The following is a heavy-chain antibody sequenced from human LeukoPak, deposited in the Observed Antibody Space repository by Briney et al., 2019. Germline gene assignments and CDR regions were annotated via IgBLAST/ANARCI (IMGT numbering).Heavy chain of an antibody. Sequence: GGSLRLSCAASGFTFSSYSMNWVRQAPGKGLVWVSRINSDGSSTSYADSVKGRFTISRDNAKNTLYLQMNSLRAEDTAVYYCATHPRGYSGYDSRQWLVRRSDAFDIWGQGTMVTVSS. J-gene: IGHJ3*02. CDR1: GFTFSSYS. V-gene: IGHV3-74*01. CDR2: INSDGSST. D-gene: IGHD5-12*01. CDR3: ATHPRGYSGYDSRQWLVRRSDAFDI.